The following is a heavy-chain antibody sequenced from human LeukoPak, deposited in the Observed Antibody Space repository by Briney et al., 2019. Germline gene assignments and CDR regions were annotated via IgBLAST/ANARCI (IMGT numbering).Heavy chain of an antibody. J-gene: IGHJ4*02. CDR1: GFTVSSNY. Sequence: PGGSLRLSCAASGFTVSSNYMSWVRQVPGKGLEWVSVIYSGGSTYCADSVKGRFTISRDNSKNTLYLQMNSLRAEDTAVYYCTRGSYGDYEYWGQGTLVTVSS. CDR2: IYSGGST. V-gene: IGHV3-53*01. D-gene: IGHD4-17*01. CDR3: TRGSYGDYEY.